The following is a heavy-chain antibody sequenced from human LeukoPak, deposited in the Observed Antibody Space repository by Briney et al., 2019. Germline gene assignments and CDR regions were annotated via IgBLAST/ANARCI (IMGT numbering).Heavy chain of an antibody. V-gene: IGHV4-38-2*02. CDR3: ARVHYYDASDYSTSNWFDP. J-gene: IGHJ5*02. Sequence: PSETLSLTCSISGYSISSGYFWGWTRQPPGKGLEWIGNIHHDGITYYNPSLKSRVTISLDPSKNQFSLKLTSVAAADTALYHCARVHYYDASDYSTSNWFDPWGQGTLVTVSS. CDR1: GYSISSGYF. D-gene: IGHD3-22*01. CDR2: IHHDGIT.